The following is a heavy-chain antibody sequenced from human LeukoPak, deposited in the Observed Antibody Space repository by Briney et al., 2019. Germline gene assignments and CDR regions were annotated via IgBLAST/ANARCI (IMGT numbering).Heavy chain of an antibody. V-gene: IGHV4-34*01. J-gene: IGHJ5*02. CDR3: ATGSGSYSNGWFDP. CDR1: GGSFSGYY. D-gene: IGHD3-10*01. CDR2: INHSGST. Sequence: SETLSLTCAVYGGSFSGYYWSWIRQPPGKGLEWIGEINHSGSTNYNPSLKSRVTISVDTSKNQFSLKLSSVTAADTAVYYCATGSGSYSNGWFDPWGQGTLVTVSS.